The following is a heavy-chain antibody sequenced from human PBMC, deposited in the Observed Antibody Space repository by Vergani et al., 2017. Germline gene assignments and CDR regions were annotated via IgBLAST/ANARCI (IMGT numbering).Heavy chain of an antibody. Sequence: EVQLVESGGGLVKPGGSLRLSCAASGFTFSSYNMNWVRQAPGKGLEWVSSISSSSSYIYYADSVKGRFTISRDNAKNSLYLQMNSLRAEDTAVYYCARDSAGTTVVTGFDPWGQGTLVTVSS. V-gene: IGHV3-21*01. CDR2: ISSSSSYI. J-gene: IGHJ5*02. CDR3: ARDSAGTTVVTGFDP. D-gene: IGHD4-23*01. CDR1: GFTFSSYN.